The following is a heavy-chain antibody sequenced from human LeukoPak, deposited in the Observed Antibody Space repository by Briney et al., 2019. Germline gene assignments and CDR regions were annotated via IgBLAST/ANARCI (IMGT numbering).Heavy chain of an antibody. CDR1: GGSISSYY. CDR3: ARDLDMDWFDP. V-gene: IGHV4-59*01. Sequence: SETLSLTCTVSGGSISSYYWSWIRQPPGKGLEWIGYIYYSGSTNYNPSLKSRVTISVDTSKNQFSLKLSSVTAADTAVYYCARDLDMDWFDPWGQGTLVAVSS. D-gene: IGHD2-2*03. J-gene: IGHJ5*02. CDR2: IYYSGST.